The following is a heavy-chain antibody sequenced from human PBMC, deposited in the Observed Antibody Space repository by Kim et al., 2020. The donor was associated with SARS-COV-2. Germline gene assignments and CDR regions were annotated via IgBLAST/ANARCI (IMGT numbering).Heavy chain of an antibody. CDR1: GFSLRNHW. V-gene: IGHV3-74*01. CDR3: VRDVGNGCGGDWCNRFDP. CDR2: IDFDGTDT. J-gene: IGHJ5*02. D-gene: IGHD2-21*01. Sequence: GGSLRLSCAASGFSLRNHWMHWVRQTPEKGLVWVSHIDFDGTDTAYADSVKCRFTVSRDNAKNTLFLQMNSLRAGDTAVYYCVRDVGNGCGGDWCNRFDPWGQGTPLTVSS.